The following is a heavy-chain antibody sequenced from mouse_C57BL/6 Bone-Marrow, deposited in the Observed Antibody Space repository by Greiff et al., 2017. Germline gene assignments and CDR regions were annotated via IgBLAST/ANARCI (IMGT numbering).Heavy chain of an antibody. J-gene: IGHJ1*03. D-gene: IGHD1-1*01. V-gene: IGHV14-4*01. CDR2: IDPENGDT. Sequence: VQLQQSGAELVRPGASVKLSCTASGFNIKDDYMPWVKQRPEQGLEWIGWIDPENGDTEYASKFQGKATITADTSSNTAYLQLSSLTSEDTAVYYCTTWVTTVPYWYFDVWGTGTTVTVSS. CDR3: TTWVTTVPYWYFDV. CDR1: GFNIKDDY.